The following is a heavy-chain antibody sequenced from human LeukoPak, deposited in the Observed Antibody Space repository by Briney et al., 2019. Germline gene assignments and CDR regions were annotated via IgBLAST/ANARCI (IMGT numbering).Heavy chain of an antibody. J-gene: IGHJ6*03. Sequence: SVKVSCKASGGTFSSYAISWVRRAPGQGLEWMGGFIPIFGTANYAQNFQGRVMITADESTSTAYMELSSLRSEDTAVYYCARSPPGLIYMDVWGKGTTVSVSS. CDR2: FIPIFGTA. V-gene: IGHV1-69*01. CDR3: ARSPPGLIYMDV. CDR1: GGTFSSYA. D-gene: IGHD2-8*01.